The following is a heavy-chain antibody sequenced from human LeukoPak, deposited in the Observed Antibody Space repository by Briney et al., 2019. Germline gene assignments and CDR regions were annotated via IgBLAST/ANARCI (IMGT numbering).Heavy chain of an antibody. CDR2: INHSGST. CDR3: ARGVLWFGESNFYYGMDV. CDR1: GGSISSGGYY. D-gene: IGHD3-10*01. Sequence: PSQTLSLTCTVSGGSISSGGYYWSWIRQPPGKGLEWIGEINHSGSTNYNPSLKSRVTISVDTSKNQFSLKLSSVTAADTAVYYCARGVLWFGESNFYYGMDVWGQGTTVTVSS. J-gene: IGHJ6*02. V-gene: IGHV4-30-2*01.